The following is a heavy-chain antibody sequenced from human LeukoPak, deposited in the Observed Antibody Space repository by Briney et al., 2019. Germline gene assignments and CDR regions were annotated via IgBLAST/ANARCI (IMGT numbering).Heavy chain of an antibody. Sequence: GGSLRLSCAASGFTFSSYCMSGFRQAPGKGREWVANIKQDGSEKYYVDSVKGRFTISRYNAKNALYLQMKSLRAEDTAVYYCERGGRRGGSGSSLDYWGQGTLVPVSS. CDR3: ERGGRRGGSGSSLDY. D-gene: IGHD3-10*01. J-gene: IGHJ4*02. CDR1: GFTFSSYC. V-gene: IGHV3-7*01. CDR2: IKQDGSEK.